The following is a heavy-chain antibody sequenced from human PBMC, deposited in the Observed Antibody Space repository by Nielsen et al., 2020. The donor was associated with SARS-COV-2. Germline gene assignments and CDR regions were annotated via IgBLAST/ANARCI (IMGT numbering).Heavy chain of an antibody. D-gene: IGHD2-2*01. V-gene: IGHV5-51*01. J-gene: IGHJ6*03. Sequence: WIRQPPGKGLEWMGLIYPGDSDTRYSPSFQGQGTISADKYISTAYLHRSSLNVSDTAMYYCARTVGVVVPAAPIGYYYYCMDVWGKGTTVTVSS. CDR2: IYPGDSDT. CDR3: ARTVGVVVPAAPIGYYYYCMDV.